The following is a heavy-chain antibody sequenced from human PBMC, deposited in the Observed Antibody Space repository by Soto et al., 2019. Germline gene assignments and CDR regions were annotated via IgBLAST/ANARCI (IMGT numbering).Heavy chain of an antibody. D-gene: IGHD6-13*01. CDR1: GFTFSSYG. CDR2: ISADGSKK. J-gene: IGHJ3*02. V-gene: IGHV3-30*18. CDR3: AKDPTIAPRWALDI. Sequence: PGGSLRLSCAASGFTFSSYGMHWVRQAPGKGPEWVAVISADGSKKDYADNVKGRFTISRDDAKNTLYLQMNSLRADDTAVYYCAKDPTIAPRWALDIWGQGTLVTVSS.